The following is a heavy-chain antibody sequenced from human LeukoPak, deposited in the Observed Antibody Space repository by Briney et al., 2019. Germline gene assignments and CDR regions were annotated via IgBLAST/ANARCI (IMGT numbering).Heavy chain of an antibody. CDR3: AKFRDYYGMDV. V-gene: IGHV4-59*12. Sequence: SETLSLTCTVSGGSISSYYWNWLRQPPGKGLEWIGYIYYSGSTNYDPSLKSRVTISIDTSKNRFSLQLNSVTPEDTAVYYCAKFRDYYGMDVWGQGTTVTVSS. CDR2: IYYSGST. J-gene: IGHJ6*02. CDR1: GGSISSYY.